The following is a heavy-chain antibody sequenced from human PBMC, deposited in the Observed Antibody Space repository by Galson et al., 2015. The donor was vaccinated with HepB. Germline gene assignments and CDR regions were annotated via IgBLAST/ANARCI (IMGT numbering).Heavy chain of an antibody. CDR1: GDSVSSNSAV. CDR3: AYGVDV. CDR2: TYYRFKWYK. J-gene: IGHJ6*02. V-gene: IGHV6-1*01. Sequence: CAISGDSVSSNSAVWNWIRQSPSRGLEWLGRTYYRFKWYKDYALFVKSRITINADTSRNQISLQLNSMTPEDTAVYYCAYGVDVWGQGTTVTVSS.